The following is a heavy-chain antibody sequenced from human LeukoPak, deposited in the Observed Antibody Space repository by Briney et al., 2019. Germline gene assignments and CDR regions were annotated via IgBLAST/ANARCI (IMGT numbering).Heavy chain of an antibody. Sequence: GGSLRLSCAASGFTFTRYWMNWVRQAPGKGLEWVANIKEDGSAQNYVDSVKGRFTISRDNVKNSVYLQMHSLRADDTAIYYCVRDTYRSAVAGSSGLGHWGQGTLVTVSS. CDR1: GFTFTRYW. V-gene: IGHV3-7*01. CDR2: IKEDGSAQ. D-gene: IGHD6-19*01. J-gene: IGHJ4*02. CDR3: VRDTYRSAVAGSSGLGH.